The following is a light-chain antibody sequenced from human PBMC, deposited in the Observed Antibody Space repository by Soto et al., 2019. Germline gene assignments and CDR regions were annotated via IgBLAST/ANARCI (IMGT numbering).Light chain of an antibody. CDR1: QNINSW. CDR3: QQANSFPIT. J-gene: IGKJ5*01. CDR2: AAS. Sequence: DIQITQSPSSVSAPVGDRGTITCLARQNINSWLAWYQQKPGQAPRLLIYAASSLQTGVPSRFSGSGSGTDFTLTISSLQPEDFATYFCQQANSFPITFGQGTRLEIK. V-gene: IGKV1-12*01.